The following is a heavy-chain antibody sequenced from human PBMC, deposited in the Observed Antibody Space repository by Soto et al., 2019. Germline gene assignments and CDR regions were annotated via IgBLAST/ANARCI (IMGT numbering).Heavy chain of an antibody. CDR1: GYTFTSYG. V-gene: IGHV1-18*01. CDR3: ARLHDGYDSSGYYYGDY. Sequence: QVQLVQSGAEVKKPGASVKVSCKASGYTFTSYGISWVRQAPGQGLEWMGWISAYNGNTNYAQKLQGRVTMTTDTSTSTAYRELRSLRSDDTAVYYCARLHDGYDSSGYYYGDYWGQGTLVTVSS. D-gene: IGHD3-22*01. CDR2: ISAYNGNT. J-gene: IGHJ4*02.